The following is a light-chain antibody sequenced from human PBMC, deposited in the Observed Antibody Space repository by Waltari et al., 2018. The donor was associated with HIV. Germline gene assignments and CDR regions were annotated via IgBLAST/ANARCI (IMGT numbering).Light chain of an antibody. CDR2: EVT. CDR3: NSYATGSAWV. Sequence: QSALTQPASVSGSLGHSFTLSCTWTSRGVGRNNLFSWYQQQPGKAPKLMIYEVTELPSGVVNRLSGSKSGNTASLTISGLQAEDEADYYCNSYATGSAWVFGGGTKLSVL. V-gene: IGLV2-23*02. CDR1: SRGVGRNNL. J-gene: IGLJ3*02.